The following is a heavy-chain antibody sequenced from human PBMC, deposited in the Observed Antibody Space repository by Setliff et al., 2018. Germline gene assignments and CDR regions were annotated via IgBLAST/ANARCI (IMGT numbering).Heavy chain of an antibody. CDR3: ARVPVVGATKLYWFDP. CDR2: INAGNGNT. Sequence: ASVKVSCKASGYTFTSYAMHWARQAPGQRLEWVGWINAGNGNTKYSRKFQGRVTITRDTSASTAYMELSSLRSEDTAVYYCARVPVVGATKLYWFDPWGQGTLVTVSS. V-gene: IGHV1-3*01. J-gene: IGHJ5*02. D-gene: IGHD1-26*01. CDR1: GYTFTSYA.